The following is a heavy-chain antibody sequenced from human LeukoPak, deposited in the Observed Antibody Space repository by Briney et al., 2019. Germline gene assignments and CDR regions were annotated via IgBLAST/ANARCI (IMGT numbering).Heavy chain of an antibody. CDR3: ARGTDRSKVAY. D-gene: IGHD3-22*01. CDR1: GGSFSAYY. CDR2: IHPSGTI. Sequence: SETLSLTCAVYGGSFSAYYWSWIRQPLGKGLEWIGEIHPSGTINYSPSLQSRLIISADTSKIQFSLNLSSVTAADTAVYYCARGTDRSKVAYWGQGTLVTVSS. J-gene: IGHJ4*02. V-gene: IGHV4-34*01.